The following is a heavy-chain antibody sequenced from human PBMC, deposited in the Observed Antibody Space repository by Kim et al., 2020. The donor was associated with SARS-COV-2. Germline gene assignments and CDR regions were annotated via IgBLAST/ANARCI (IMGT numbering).Heavy chain of an antibody. CDR3: TRGVRI. Sequence: SETLSLTCTVSGGSISSGNYNWNWIRQPPGQGLEWIGYIYYSGSTSYNPSLKSRVTISVDSSKNQFSLKLSSVTAADTAVDYFTRGVRIWGQGTPVTVSS. J-gene: IGHJ4*02. CDR1: GGSISSGNYN. V-gene: IGHV4-30-4*01. CDR2: IYYSGST. D-gene: IGHD3-16*01.